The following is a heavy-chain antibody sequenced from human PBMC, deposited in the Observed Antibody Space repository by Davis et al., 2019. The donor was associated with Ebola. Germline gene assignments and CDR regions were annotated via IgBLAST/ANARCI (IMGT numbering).Heavy chain of an antibody. CDR2: ISGSGGTT. J-gene: IGHJ4*02. D-gene: IGHD3-22*01. CDR3: ARGGSGIYYDSSGYYYFDY. CDR1: VITFSSYA. V-gene: IGHV3-23*01. Sequence: GGSLRLSCADSVITFSSYAMTWVRQAPGKGLEWVSAISGSGGTTYYAGSVKGRFTISRDNAKNSLYLQMNSLRAEDTAVYYCARGGSGIYYDSSGYYYFDYWGQGTLVTVSS.